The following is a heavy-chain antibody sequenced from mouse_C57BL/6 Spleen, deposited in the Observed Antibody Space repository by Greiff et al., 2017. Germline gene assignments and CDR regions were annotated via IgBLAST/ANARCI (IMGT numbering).Heavy chain of an antibody. Sequence: VQLKQSGAELVRPGASVKLSCTASGFNIKDYYMHWVKQRPEQGLEWIGRIDPEDGDTDYAPKFQGKATLTADTSPNTAYLQLSSLTSEDTAVYYCTTVNPYAMDYWGQGTSGTVSS. CDR1: GFNIKDYY. D-gene: IGHD2-2*01. CDR2: IDPEDGDT. CDR3: TTVNPYAMDY. V-gene: IGHV14-1*01. J-gene: IGHJ4*01.